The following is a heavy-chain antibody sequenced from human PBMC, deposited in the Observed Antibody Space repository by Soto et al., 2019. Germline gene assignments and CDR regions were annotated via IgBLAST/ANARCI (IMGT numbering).Heavy chain of an antibody. Sequence: PVGSLRLSCAASGFTFSSYAMSWVRQAPGKGLEWVSAISGSGGSTYYADSVKGRFTISRDNSKNTLYLQMNSLRAEDTAVYYCARETAGTGDFAYWGQGTLVTVSS. J-gene: IGHJ4*02. D-gene: IGHD3-10*01. CDR1: GFTFSSYA. V-gene: IGHV3-23*01. CDR2: ISGSGGST. CDR3: ARETAGTGDFAY.